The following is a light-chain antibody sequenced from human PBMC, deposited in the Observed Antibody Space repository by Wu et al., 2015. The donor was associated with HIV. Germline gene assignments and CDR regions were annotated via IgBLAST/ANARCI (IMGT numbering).Light chain of an antibody. Sequence: EIVMTQSPATLSVSPGEGAILSCRASQNIKTNLAWYQQKPGQAPRLLIYGASNRATGIPARFSGGGSGTEFTLTISTMQSEDFAIYYCLQYNHWPPNTFGQGTKLEIK. V-gene: IGKV3-15*01. CDR1: QNIKTN. J-gene: IGKJ2*01. CDR3: LQYNHWPPNT. CDR2: GAS.